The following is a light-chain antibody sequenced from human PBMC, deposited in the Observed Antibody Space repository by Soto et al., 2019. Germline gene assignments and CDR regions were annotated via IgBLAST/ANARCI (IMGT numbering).Light chain of an antibody. Sequence: QSALTQPASVSGSPGQSITISCTGTSSDVGGYKFVSWYQQHPGKAPKLMIYEVSDRPSGVSNRFSGSKSGNTASLTISGLQAEDEADYYCSSFTTSNTLVFGTGTKVTV. CDR2: EVS. CDR1: SSDVGGYKF. V-gene: IGLV2-14*01. J-gene: IGLJ1*01. CDR3: SSFTTSNTLV.